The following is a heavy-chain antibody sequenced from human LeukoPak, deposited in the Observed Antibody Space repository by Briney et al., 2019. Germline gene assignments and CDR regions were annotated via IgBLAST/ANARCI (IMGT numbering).Heavy chain of an antibody. CDR2: MSGSGGTI. CDR3: ARDPKNSNSWYWYFDL. CDR1: GFAFSDYY. Sequence: GGSLRLSCAASGFAFSDYYMSWIRQAPGKGLEWISYMSGSGGTIYYADSVRGRITISMDHAKNSLNLQMNSLSAEDTAVYYCARDPKNSNSWYWYFDLWGRGTLVTVSS. V-gene: IGHV3-11*01. D-gene: IGHD6-13*01. J-gene: IGHJ2*01.